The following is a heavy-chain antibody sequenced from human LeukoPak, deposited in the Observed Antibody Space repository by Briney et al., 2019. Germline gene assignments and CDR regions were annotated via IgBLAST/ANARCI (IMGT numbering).Heavy chain of an antibody. J-gene: IGHJ3*02. D-gene: IGHD3-22*01. CDR3: ARDNGKGLLGDVAFDI. CDR2: MNPNSGNT. Sequence: ASVKVSCKASGYTFTSYDINWVRQATGQGLEWMGWMNPNSGNTGYAQKFQGRVTITADESTSTAYMELSSLRSEDTAVYYCARDNGKGLLGDVAFDIWGQGTMVTVSS. V-gene: IGHV1-8*01. CDR1: GYTFTSYD.